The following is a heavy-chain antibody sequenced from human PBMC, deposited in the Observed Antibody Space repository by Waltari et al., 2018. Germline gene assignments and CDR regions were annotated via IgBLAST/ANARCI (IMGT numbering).Heavy chain of an antibody. J-gene: IGHJ2*01. CDR2: SDPEDGAT. V-gene: IGHV1-24*01. D-gene: IGHD2-2*01. CDR1: GYTLTALS. CDR3: ATEPPYNTSSGYWYFDL. Sequence: QVRLVQSVAEVKKPGATVKVSCKVSGYTLTALSMHWVRQAPGGGLEWMGGSDPEDGATSYAQKVKGRVTMTEDKAADTAYMEMSGLKAEDTAVYYCATEPPYNTSSGYWYFDLWGRGTVVTVSS.